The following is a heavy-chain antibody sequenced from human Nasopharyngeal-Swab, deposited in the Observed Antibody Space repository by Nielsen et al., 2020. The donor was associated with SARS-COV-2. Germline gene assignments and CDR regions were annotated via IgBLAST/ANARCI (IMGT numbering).Heavy chain of an antibody. J-gene: IGHJ5*02. CDR3: ARGGSSLGANLEDP. CDR1: GYTFINHD. D-gene: IGHD3-10*01. CDR2: MTPNSGNT. V-gene: IGHV1-8*01. Sequence: ASVKVSCKASGYTFINHDINWVRQSTGQGLVWMGWMTPNSGNTGYAQKFQGRVTMTRNTSTRTAYLELRSLRSEDTAVYYCARGGSSLGANLEDPWGQGTLVIVSS.